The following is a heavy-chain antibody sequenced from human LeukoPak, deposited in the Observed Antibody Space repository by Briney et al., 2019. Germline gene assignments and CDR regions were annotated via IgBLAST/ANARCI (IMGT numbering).Heavy chain of an antibody. Sequence: GGSLRLSCAASGFTFSSYGMNWVRQAPGKRLEWVAFIRYDGSNKYYGDSVKGRFTISRDNSKNTLYLQMNSLRAEDTAVYYCAKGMDSSGYHYRMAYFDYWGQGTLVTVSS. CDR2: IRYDGSNK. D-gene: IGHD3-22*01. J-gene: IGHJ4*02. CDR3: AKGMDSSGYHYRMAYFDY. CDR1: GFTFSSYG. V-gene: IGHV3-30*02.